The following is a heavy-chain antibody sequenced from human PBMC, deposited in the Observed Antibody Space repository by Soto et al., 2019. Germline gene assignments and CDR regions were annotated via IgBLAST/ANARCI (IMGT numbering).Heavy chain of an antibody. J-gene: IGHJ4*02. V-gene: IGHV4-59*12. Sequence: PSETLSLTCTVSGGSISSYYWSWIRQPPGKGLEWIGYIYYSGSTYYNPSLESRVTISVDKSKNQFSLKLNSVTAADTAVYYCARDPLRALPDYWGQGTLVTVSS. D-gene: IGHD3-10*01. CDR1: GGSISSYY. CDR2: IYYSGST. CDR3: ARDPLRALPDY.